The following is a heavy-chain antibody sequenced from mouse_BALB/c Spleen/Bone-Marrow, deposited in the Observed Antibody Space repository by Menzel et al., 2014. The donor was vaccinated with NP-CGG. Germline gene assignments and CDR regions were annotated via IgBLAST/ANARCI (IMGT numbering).Heavy chain of an antibody. J-gene: IGHJ2*01. D-gene: IGHD4-1*01. CDR1: GYTFTSSW. CDR2: IHPNSGNT. Sequence: QVQLQQSGSVLVRPGATVKLSCKASGYTFTSSWMHWAKQRPGQGLEWIGEIHPNSGNTNYNEKFKGKATLTVDTSSSTAYVDLSSLTSEDSAVYYCARSGFDYWGQGTPVTVSS. V-gene: IGHV1S130*01. CDR3: ARSGFDY.